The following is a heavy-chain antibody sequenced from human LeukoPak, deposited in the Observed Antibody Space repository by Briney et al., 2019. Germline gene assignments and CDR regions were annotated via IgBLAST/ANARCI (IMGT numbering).Heavy chain of an antibody. CDR2: IVPIFGTA. D-gene: IGHD6-13*01. CDR3: ARDSHSSSGIDY. J-gene: IGHJ4*02. V-gene: IGHV1-69*05. Sequence: SVKVSCKASGGTFSSYAISWVRQAPGQGLEWMGGIVPIFGTANYAQKFQGRVTITTDESTSTAYMELSSLRSEDTAVYYCARDSHSSSGIDYWGQGTLVTVSS. CDR1: GGTFSSYA.